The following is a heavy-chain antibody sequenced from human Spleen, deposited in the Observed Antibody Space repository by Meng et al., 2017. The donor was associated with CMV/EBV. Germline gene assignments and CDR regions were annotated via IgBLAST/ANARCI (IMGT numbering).Heavy chain of an antibody. Sequence: GGSLRLSCAASGFTFSSYSMNWVRKAPGKGLEWVSYISSSSSTIYYADSVKGRFTISRDNSKNTLYLQMNSLRVEDTAVYYCAKELWSRGSGRLDVWGQGTTVTVSS. J-gene: IGHJ6*02. D-gene: IGHD6-19*01. CDR3: AKELWSRGSGRLDV. V-gene: IGHV3-48*01. CDR2: ISSSSSTI. CDR1: GFTFSSYS.